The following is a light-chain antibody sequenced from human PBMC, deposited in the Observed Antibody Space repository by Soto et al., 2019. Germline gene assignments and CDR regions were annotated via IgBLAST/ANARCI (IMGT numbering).Light chain of an antibody. CDR3: QQYNSLT. Sequence: DIQMTQSPSTLSASVGDRVTITCRASQSISSWLAWYQQKPGKAPKLLIYDASSLESGVPSRFSGSGSGTEFTLTLSSLQPDEFATYYCQQYNSLTFGGGTKVEIK. CDR1: QSISSW. J-gene: IGKJ4*01. CDR2: DAS. V-gene: IGKV1-5*01.